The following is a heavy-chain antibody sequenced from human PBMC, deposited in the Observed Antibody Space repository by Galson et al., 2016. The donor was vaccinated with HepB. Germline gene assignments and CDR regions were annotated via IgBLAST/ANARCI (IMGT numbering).Heavy chain of an antibody. CDR1: GFTFSTYG. D-gene: IGHD4-17*01. CDR2: ISYDGNHK. J-gene: IGHJ4*02. CDR3: ARGDYGDYHFDY. V-gene: IGHV3-30*03. Sequence: SLRLSCAASGFTFSTYGIHWVRQAPGKGLEWVAVISYDGNHKYYAGSVKGRFTISRDNSKNTLYLQMNSLSAEDTAVYYCARGDYGDYHFDYWGQGTLVTVSS.